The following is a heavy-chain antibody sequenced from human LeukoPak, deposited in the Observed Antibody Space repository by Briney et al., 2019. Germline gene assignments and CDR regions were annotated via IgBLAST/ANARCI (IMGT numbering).Heavy chain of an antibody. D-gene: IGHD3-10*01. CDR2: IIPIFGTA. J-gene: IGHJ6*03. CDR1: GGTFSSYA. CDR3: ARDVVVRGHDYYYIDV. V-gene: IGHV1-69*05. Sequence: ASVKVSCKASGGTFSSYAISWVRQAPGQGLEWMGGIIPIFGTANYAQKFQGRVTITTDESTSTAYMELSSLRSEDTAVYYCARDVVVRGHDYYYIDVWGKGTTVTVSS.